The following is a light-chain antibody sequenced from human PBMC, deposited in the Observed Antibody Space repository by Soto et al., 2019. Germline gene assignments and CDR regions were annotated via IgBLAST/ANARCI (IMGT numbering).Light chain of an antibody. J-gene: IGLJ1*01. CDR2: DVD. Sequence: QSALTQPRSVSGSPGQSVAISCTGTSSDIGGYNYVSWYQQHPGKAPKVMIYDVDKQPSGVPDRFSGSKSGNTASLTISDLQTEDEADYYCCSNAGRPDVFGTGTKLTVL. CDR3: CSNAGRPDV. CDR1: SSDIGGYNY. V-gene: IGLV2-11*01.